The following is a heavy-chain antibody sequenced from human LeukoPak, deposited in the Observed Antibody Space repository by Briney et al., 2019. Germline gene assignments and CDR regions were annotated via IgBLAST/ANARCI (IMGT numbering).Heavy chain of an antibody. CDR1: GGTFSSYA. D-gene: IGHD3-22*01. CDR3: AREYYYDSSGYYFNWFDP. CDR2: IIPIFGTA. Sequence: SVKVSCKASGGTFSSYAISWVRQAPGQGLEWMGGIIPIFGTANYAQKFQGRVTITTEESTSTAYMELSSLRSEDTAVYYCAREYYYDSSGYYFNWFDPWGQGTLVTVSS. V-gene: IGHV1-69*05. J-gene: IGHJ5*02.